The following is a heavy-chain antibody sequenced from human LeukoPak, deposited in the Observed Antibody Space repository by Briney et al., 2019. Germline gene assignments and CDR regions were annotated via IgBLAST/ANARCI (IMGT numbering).Heavy chain of an antibody. CDR1: GGTFSSYA. D-gene: IGHD3-10*01. Sequence: GASVKVSCKASGGTFSSYAISWVRQAPGQGLEWMGGIIPIFGTANYAQKFQGRVTITADESTSTAYMELSSLRSEDTAVYYCGGRVGESVYCYYGMDVWGKGTTVTVSS. V-gene: IGHV1-69*01. J-gene: IGHJ6*04. CDR3: GGRVGESVYCYYGMDV. CDR2: IIPIFGTA.